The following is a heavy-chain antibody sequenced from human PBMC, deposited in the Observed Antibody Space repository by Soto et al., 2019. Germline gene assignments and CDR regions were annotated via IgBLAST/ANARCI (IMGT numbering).Heavy chain of an antibody. CDR3: ARDSPATVTTSALDY. CDR2: IIPIFGTA. V-gene: IGHV1-69*01. CDR1: GGTFSSYA. D-gene: IGHD4-17*01. Sequence: QVQLVQSGAEVKKPGSSVKVSCKASGGTFSSYAISWVRQAPGQGLEWMGGIIPIFGTANYAQKFQGRVTITADESTSKAYMELSSLRSEDTAVYYCARDSPATVTTSALDYWGQGTLVTVSS. J-gene: IGHJ4*02.